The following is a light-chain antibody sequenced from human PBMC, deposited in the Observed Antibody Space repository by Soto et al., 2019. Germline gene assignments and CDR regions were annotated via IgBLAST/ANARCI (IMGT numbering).Light chain of an antibody. V-gene: IGLV2-14*01. CDR2: DVS. CDR3: SSYTSSSTLDVV. Sequence: QSALTQPASVSGSPGQSITISCTGTSSDVGGYNYVSWYEKHPGKDPKLMIYDVSNRPSGVSNRFSGSKSDNTASLTISGLQAEDEADYYCSSYTSSSTLDVVFGGGTKLTVL. J-gene: IGLJ2*01. CDR1: SSDVGGYNY.